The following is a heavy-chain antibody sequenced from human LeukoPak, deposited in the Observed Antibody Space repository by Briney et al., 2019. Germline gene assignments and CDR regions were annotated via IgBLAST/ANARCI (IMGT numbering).Heavy chain of an antibody. CDR3: ARLPVFWSGYFSH. V-gene: IGHV1-2*02. J-gene: IGHJ4*02. CDR2: INPNSGGT. CDR1: GYTFTGYY. D-gene: IGHD3-3*01. Sequence: ASVKVSCKASGYTFTGYYMHWVRQAPGQGLEWMGWINPNSGGTNYAQKFQGRVTMTRDTSISTAYMELSRLRSDDTAVYYCARLPVFWSGYFSHWGQGTLVTVSS.